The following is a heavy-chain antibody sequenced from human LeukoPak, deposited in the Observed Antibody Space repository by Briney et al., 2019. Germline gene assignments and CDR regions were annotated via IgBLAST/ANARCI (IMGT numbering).Heavy chain of an antibody. V-gene: IGHV3-9*01. CDR1: GFSFDDYA. CDR2: IIWDSGSI. Sequence: GGSLRLSCAASGFSFDDYAMHWVRHAPGRGLEWVSGIIWDSGSIGYADSVKGRFTSSRDNAKNYLYLQMNSLRAEDTALYYCARGPDGVTTGIDDGYFDLWGRGTLVTISS. J-gene: IGHJ2*01. CDR3: ARGPDGVTTGIDDGYFDL. D-gene: IGHD4-17*01.